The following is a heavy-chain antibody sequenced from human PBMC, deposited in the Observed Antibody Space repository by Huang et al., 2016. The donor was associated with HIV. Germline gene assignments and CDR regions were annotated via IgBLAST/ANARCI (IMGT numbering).Heavy chain of an antibody. J-gene: IGHJ5*02. CDR3: AKESRWFSDFDQ. Sequence: QVQLVESGGGVVQPGTSLRLSCAASGFIFSNFGMHWVCQASGKGLEGVAVISYDGRSDRYSDSVKGRFTISRDNDKNTLSLEMNRLRHDDTAVYYCAKESRWFSDFDQWGQGTLVTVSS. CDR2: ISYDGRSD. D-gene: IGHD2-15*01. CDR1: GFIFSNFG. V-gene: IGHV3-30*18.